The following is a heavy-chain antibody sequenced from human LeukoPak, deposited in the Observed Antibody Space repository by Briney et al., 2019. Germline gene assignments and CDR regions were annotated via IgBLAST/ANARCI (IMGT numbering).Heavy chain of an antibody. V-gene: IGHV4-34*01. CDR3: ARGPAVFAIFGVVIPYYFDY. D-gene: IGHD3-3*01. J-gene: IGHJ4*02. Sequence: SETLSLTCAVYGGSFSGYYWSWIRQPPGKGLEWIGEINHSGSTNYNPSLKSRATISVDTSKNQFSLKLSSVTAADTAVYYCARGPAVFAIFGVVIPYYFDYWGQGTLVTVSS. CDR1: GGSFSGYY. CDR2: INHSGST.